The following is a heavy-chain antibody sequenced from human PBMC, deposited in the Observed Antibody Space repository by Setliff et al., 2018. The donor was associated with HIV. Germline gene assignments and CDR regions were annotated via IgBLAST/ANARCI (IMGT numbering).Heavy chain of an antibody. V-gene: IGHV4-61*05. CDR1: GGSISSSSFY. J-gene: IGHJ3*01. CDR3: ARVQMAYAAFDV. CDR2: IYYSGRT. Sequence: SETLSLTCAVSGGSISSSSFYWAWIRQPPGKGLEWIGYIYYSGRTNYNPSLDSRVTLSVDTSKHQFSLKLSSVTAADTAVYYCARVQMAYAAFDVWGQGTMVTVSS. D-gene: IGHD4-17*01.